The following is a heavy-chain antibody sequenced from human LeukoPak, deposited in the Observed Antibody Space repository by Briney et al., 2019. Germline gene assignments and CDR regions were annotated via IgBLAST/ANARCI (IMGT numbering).Heavy chain of an antibody. CDR3: AKGLRKLIVGSTEYYFDY. Sequence: GGSLRLSYAASGFTFSSYGMSWVRQAPGKGLEWVSAISGSGGSTYYADSVKGRFTISRDNSKNTLYLQMNSLRAEDTAVYYCAKGLRKLIVGSTEYYFDYWGQGTLVTVSS. CDR1: GFTFSSYG. J-gene: IGHJ4*02. D-gene: IGHD1-26*01. CDR2: ISGSGGST. V-gene: IGHV3-23*01.